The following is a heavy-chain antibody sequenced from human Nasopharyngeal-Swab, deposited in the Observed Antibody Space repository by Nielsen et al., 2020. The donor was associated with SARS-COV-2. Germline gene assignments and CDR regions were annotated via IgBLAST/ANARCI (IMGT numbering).Heavy chain of an antibody. CDR1: GFRDYS. CDR2: IRSSSSDI. J-gene: IGHJ6*02. Sequence: GESLKISCVDSGFRDYSMNWVRQAPGQGLEWVSSIRSSSSDIYYADSVKGRFTISRDSAKNSLYLQMNNLRAEDTAVYYCARGYCSSGSCYAKHHGMDVWGQGTTVTVSS. CDR3: ARGYCSSGSCYAKHHGMDV. V-gene: IGHV3-21*01. D-gene: IGHD2-15*01.